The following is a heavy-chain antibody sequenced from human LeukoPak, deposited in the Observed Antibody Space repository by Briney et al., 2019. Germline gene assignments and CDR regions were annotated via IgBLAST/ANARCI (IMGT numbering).Heavy chain of an antibody. CDR3: AGSVAGTIYFDY. J-gene: IGHJ4*02. V-gene: IGHV3-30*03. CDR2: ISYDGSNK. Sequence: GGSLRLSCAASGFTFSSYGMHWVRQAPGKGLEWVAVISYDGSNKYYADSVKGRFTISRDNSKNTLYLQMNRLRAEDTAVYYCAGSVAGTIYFDYWGQGTLVTVSS. D-gene: IGHD6-19*01. CDR1: GFTFSSYG.